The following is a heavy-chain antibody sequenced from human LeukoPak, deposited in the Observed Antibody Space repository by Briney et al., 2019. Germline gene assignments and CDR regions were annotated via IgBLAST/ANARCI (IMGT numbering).Heavy chain of an antibody. CDR1: GFTFSSYA. Sequence: PGGSLRLSCAASGFTFSSYAMSWVRQAQGKWLEWVSAISGSGGSTYYADSVKGRFTISRDNSKNTLYLQMNSLRAEDTAVYYCAKSGERITMVRGVIAYFDYWGQGTLVTVSS. CDR2: ISGSGGST. D-gene: IGHD3-10*01. V-gene: IGHV3-23*01. J-gene: IGHJ4*02. CDR3: AKSGERITMVRGVIAYFDY.